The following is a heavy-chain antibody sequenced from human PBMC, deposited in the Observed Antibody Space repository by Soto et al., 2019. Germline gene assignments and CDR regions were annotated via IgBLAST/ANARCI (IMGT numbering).Heavy chain of an antibody. CDR1: GGTFSRHA. CDR2: IIPIFGTA. Sequence: QVQLVQSGAEVRKPGSSVKVSCKASGGTFSRHAISWVRQAPGQRLEWMGGIIPIFGTANHAQKFQGRVTIIADESTSSVYTELSSLRSQDTATYYCARGWGYDSNDYYYAYWGQGTLAIVSS. J-gene: IGHJ4*02. V-gene: IGHV1-69*01. CDR3: ARGWGYDSNDYYYAY. D-gene: IGHD3-22*01.